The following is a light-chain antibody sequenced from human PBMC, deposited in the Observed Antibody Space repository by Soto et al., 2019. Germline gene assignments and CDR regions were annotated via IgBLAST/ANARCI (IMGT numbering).Light chain of an antibody. CDR3: QQYNSYPWT. CDR2: KAS. Sequence: DIQMTQSPSTLSASVGDRVTITCRASQSISSWLAWYQQKPGKAPKLLIYKASSLESGVPSTFSGSGSGTEFTLTICRLHPDDFATYYCQQYNSYPWTFGQGTKVEIK. J-gene: IGKJ1*01. V-gene: IGKV1-5*03. CDR1: QSISSW.